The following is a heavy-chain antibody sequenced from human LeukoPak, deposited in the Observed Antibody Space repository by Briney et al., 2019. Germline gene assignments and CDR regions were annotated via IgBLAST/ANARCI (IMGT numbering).Heavy chain of an antibody. CDR2: IRYDGSNK. CDR1: GFTFSIYG. V-gene: IGHV3-30*02. CDR3: AKALYRSSWYLSWLDP. J-gene: IGHJ5*02. D-gene: IGHD6-13*01. Sequence: GGSLRLSCAASGFTFSIYGMHWVRQAPGKGLEWVAFIRYDGSNKYYADSVKGRFTISRDNSKTTLYVQMNSLRAEDTAVYYCAKALYRSSWYLSWLDPWGQGTLVTVSS.